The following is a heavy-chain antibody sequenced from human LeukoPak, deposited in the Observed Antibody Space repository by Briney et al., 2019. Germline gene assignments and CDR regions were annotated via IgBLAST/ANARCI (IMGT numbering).Heavy chain of an antibody. D-gene: IGHD6-19*01. Sequence: WASVKVSCKASGYTFTCFAIHWVRQAPGQRLEWMGWINAGNGNTKFSQHLQGRVSITRGTSASTAYMELSYLRSEDTALYFCARSIVYSSDSDGGYYFDYWGQGTLVTVSS. J-gene: IGHJ4*02. V-gene: IGHV1-3*01. CDR2: INAGNGNT. CDR3: ARSIVYSSDSDGGYYFDY. CDR1: GYTFTCFA.